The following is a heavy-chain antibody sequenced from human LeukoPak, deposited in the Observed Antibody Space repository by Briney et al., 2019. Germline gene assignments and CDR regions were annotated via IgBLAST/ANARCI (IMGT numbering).Heavy chain of an antibody. CDR3: AKEWDNSGTYFPFYFDY. CDR1: GFTFSSYA. D-gene: IGHD3-10*01. Sequence: GGSLRLSCAASGFTFSSYAMNWVRQAPGKGLEWVSAISGGGGSTYYADSVKGRFTISRHDSKNTLYLQMNSLRAEDTAVYYCAKEWDNSGTYFPFYFDYWGQGMLVTVSS. V-gene: IGHV3-23*01. J-gene: IGHJ4*02. CDR2: ISGGGGST.